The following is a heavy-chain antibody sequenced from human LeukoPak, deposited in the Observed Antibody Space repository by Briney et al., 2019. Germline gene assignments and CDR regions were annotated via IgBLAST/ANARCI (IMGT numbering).Heavy chain of an antibody. CDR3: ARDQGSYYGVDV. J-gene: IGHJ6*02. Sequence: PSETLSLTCTVSGDSITSSSYYWGWIRQPPGKGLEWIGSVYYSGVTYYNPSLKRRITISVDTSKNQFSLKLSSVTAADTAVYYCARDQGSYYGVDVWGQGTTVTVSS. CDR1: GDSITSSSYY. V-gene: IGHV4-39*07. CDR2: VYYSGVT.